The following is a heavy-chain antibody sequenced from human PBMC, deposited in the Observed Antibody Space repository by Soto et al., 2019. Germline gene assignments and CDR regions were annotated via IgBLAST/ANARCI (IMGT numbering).Heavy chain of an antibody. CDR2: ISSSSSTI. V-gene: IGHV3-48*02. CDR3: ARDGPPKYGSGSYSYGMDV. J-gene: IGHJ6*02. Sequence: GSLRLSCAASGFTFSSYSMNWVRQAPGKGLEWVSYISSSSSTIYYADSVKGRFTISRDNAKNSLYLQMNSLRDEDTAVYYCARDGPPKYGSGSYSYGMDVWGQGTTVTVSS. CDR1: GFTFSSYS. D-gene: IGHD3-10*01.